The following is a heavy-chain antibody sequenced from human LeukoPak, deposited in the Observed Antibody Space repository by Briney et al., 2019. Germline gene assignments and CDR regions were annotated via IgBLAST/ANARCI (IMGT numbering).Heavy chain of an antibody. J-gene: IGHJ4*02. CDR3: AKDRGGSGSYVVDY. CDR1: GFTVSSNY. Sequence: GGSLRLSCVASGFTVSSNYMNWVRQAPGKGLEWVSGISWNSGSIGYADSVKGRFTISRDNAKNSLYLQMNSLRAEDTALYYCAKDRGGSGSYVVDYWGQGTLVTVSS. D-gene: IGHD3-10*01. V-gene: IGHV3-9*01. CDR2: ISWNSGSI.